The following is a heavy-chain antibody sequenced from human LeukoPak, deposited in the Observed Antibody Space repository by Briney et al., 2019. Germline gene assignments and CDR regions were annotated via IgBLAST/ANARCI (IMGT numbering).Heavy chain of an antibody. CDR3: ARSRYCSSTSCYHGMDV. Sequence: PSETLSLTCTVSGGSINNYYWTWIRQPPGKGLEWIGYICYSGSTNYNPSLKSRVTISVDTSKNQFSLKLSSVTAADTAVYYCARSRYCSSTSCYHGMDVWGQGTTVTVSS. D-gene: IGHD2-2*01. CDR1: GGSINNYY. J-gene: IGHJ6*02. CDR2: ICYSGST. V-gene: IGHV4-59*01.